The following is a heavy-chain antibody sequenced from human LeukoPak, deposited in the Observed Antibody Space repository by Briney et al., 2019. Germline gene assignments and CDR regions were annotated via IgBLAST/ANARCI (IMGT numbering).Heavy chain of an antibody. V-gene: IGHV3-23*01. CDR3: AKSEWLRGYFDY. CDR1: GFAFSSYA. Sequence: GGSLRLSCAASGFAFSSYAMSWVRQGPGKGLEWVSAISGSGGSTYYADSVKGRFTISRDNSKNTLYLQMNSLRAEDTAVYYCAKSEWLRGYFDYWGQGTLVTVSS. D-gene: IGHD3-3*01. J-gene: IGHJ4*02. CDR2: ISGSGGST.